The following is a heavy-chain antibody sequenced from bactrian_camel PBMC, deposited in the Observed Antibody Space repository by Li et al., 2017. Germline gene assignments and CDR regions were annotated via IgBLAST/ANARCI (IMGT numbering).Heavy chain of an antibody. J-gene: IGHJ4*01. CDR3: ATAAGLREYGVQVGYRY. Sequence: VQLVESGGGSVQAGGSLRLSCVVSRYTYFCRRYCMGWFRQAPGKEREAVAVIISDGSTVYADPVKDRFTIFGDYAKNTLYLQMNSLKSEDMAQYYCATAAGLREYGVQVGYRYWGQGTQVTVS. V-gene: IGHV3S67*01. D-gene: IGHD3*01. CDR1: RYTYFCRRYC. CDR2: IISDGST.